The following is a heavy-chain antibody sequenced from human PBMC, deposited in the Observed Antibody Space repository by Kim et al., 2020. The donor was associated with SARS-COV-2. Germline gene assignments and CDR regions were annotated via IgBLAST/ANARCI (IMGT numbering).Heavy chain of an antibody. CDR3: AALDSVQVPGGI. Sequence: KHNGGSVTGRFTISRDNAKNSLYLQMNSLRTEDTAIYYCAALDSVQVPGGIWGQGTLVTVSS. CDR2: K. V-gene: IGHV3-7*01. D-gene: IGHD3-10*01. J-gene: IGHJ4*02.